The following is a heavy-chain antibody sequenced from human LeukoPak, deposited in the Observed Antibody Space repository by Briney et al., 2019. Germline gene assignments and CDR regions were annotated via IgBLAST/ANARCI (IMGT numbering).Heavy chain of an antibody. Sequence: RPGGSLRLSCAASGFTFSSYSMSWVRQAPGKGLEWVSAISGSGGSTYYADSVKGRFTISRDNSKNTLYLQMNSLSAEDTAVYYCAKDPTNTALFNWFDPWGQGTLVTVSS. CDR1: GFTFSSYS. V-gene: IGHV3-23*01. J-gene: IGHJ5*02. CDR2: ISGSGGST. D-gene: IGHD2-21*01. CDR3: AKDPTNTALFNWFDP.